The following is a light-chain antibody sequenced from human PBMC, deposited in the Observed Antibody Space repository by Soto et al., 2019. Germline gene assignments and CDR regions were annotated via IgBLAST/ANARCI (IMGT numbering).Light chain of an antibody. CDR3: QQYYSTPPVT. CDR2: WAS. CDR1: QSVLYSSNNKNY. Sequence: DIVMTQSPDSLAVSLGDRATINCKSSQSVLYSSNNKNYLAWYQQKPGQPSKLLVYWASTRESGVPDRFSGSGSGTDFTLTISSLQAEDVAVYYCQQYYSTPPVTFGQGTKVEIK. J-gene: IGKJ1*01. V-gene: IGKV4-1*01.